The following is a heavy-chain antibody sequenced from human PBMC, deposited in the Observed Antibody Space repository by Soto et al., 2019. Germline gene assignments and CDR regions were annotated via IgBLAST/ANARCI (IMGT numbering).Heavy chain of an antibody. D-gene: IGHD3-22*01. J-gene: IGHJ4*02. V-gene: IGHV3-30-3*01. CDR2: ISDDGNTK. CDR1: GFSFSTYA. Sequence: QVQLVESGGGVVQPGTSLRLSCAASGFSFSTYAMYWVRQAPGRGLEWVAVISDDGNTKYYADSVKGRFTIARDNSSNTLYMQIYSLRTEDAAVYYCASSYFYDSGGYYPFDYWGQGTLVTVSS. CDR3: ASSYFYDSGGYYPFDY.